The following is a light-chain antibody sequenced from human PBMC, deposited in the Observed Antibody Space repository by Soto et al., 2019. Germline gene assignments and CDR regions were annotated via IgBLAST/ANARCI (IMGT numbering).Light chain of an antibody. CDR1: SSDVGRYNY. J-gene: IGLJ1*01. V-gene: IGLV2-8*01. CDR2: EVS. Sequence: QSVLTQPPSASGSPGQSVTISCTGTSSDVGRYNYVSWYQQYPGEAPKLMIYEVSKRPSGVPDRFSGSKSGNTASLTVSGLQAEDEADYYCCSYVGGNNYAFGTGTKLTVL. CDR3: CSYVGGNNYA.